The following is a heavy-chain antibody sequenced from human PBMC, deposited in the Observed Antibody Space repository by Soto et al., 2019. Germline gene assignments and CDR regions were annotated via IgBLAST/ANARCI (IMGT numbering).Heavy chain of an antibody. Sequence: ASVKVSCKASGYTFTSYHISWVRQAPGQGLEWMGWISAYNGNTNYVQKLQGRVTMTTDTSTSTAYMELRSLTSDDTAIYYCAKNGQPPYYYYGMDVWGQGTTVTVSS. J-gene: IGHJ6*02. CDR1: GYTFTSYH. D-gene: IGHD2-8*01. CDR2: ISAYNGNT. V-gene: IGHV1-18*01. CDR3: AKNGQPPYYYYGMDV.